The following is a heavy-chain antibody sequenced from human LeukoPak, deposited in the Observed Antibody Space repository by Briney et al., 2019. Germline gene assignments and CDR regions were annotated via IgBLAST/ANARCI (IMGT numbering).Heavy chain of an antibody. CDR3: AREGYCSSTSCPGFDY. D-gene: IGHD2-2*01. Sequence: ASVTVSCKASGYTFSTYPMNWVRQAPGQGLEWMGWISAYNGNTNYAQKLQGRVTMTTDTSTSTAYMELRSLRSDDTAVYYCAREGYCSSTSCPGFDYWGQGTLVTVSS. V-gene: IGHV1-18*01. CDR1: GYTFSTYP. CDR2: ISAYNGNT. J-gene: IGHJ4*02.